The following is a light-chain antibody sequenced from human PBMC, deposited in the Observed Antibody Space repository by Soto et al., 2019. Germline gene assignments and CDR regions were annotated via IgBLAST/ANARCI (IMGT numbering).Light chain of an antibody. CDR3: QQYGSSPT. Sequence: DIQMTKSPASLSASLGDRVTITCRASQDISDYLAWYQQKPGNPPNLLISAASTLQSGVPSRFRGSGVGTDFTLTISRLEPEDFAVYYCQQYGSSPTFGQGTRLEIK. V-gene: IGKV1-27*01. CDR1: QDISDY. J-gene: IGKJ5*01. CDR2: AAS.